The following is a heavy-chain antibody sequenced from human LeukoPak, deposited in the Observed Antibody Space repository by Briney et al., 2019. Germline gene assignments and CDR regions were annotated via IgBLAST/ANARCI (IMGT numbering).Heavy chain of an antibody. Sequence: SETLSLTCTVSGGSISSSSYYWGWIRQPPGKGLERIGSIYYSGSTYYNPSLKSRVTISVDTSKNQFSLKLSSVTAADTAVYYCARDPAGKWELPAYFDYWGQGTLVTVSS. CDR3: ARDPAGKWELPAYFDY. V-gene: IGHV4-39*07. CDR1: GGSISSSSYY. CDR2: IYYSGST. J-gene: IGHJ4*02. D-gene: IGHD1-26*01.